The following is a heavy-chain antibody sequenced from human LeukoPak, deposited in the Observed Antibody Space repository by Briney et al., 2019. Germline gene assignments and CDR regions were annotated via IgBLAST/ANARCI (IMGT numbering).Heavy chain of an antibody. Sequence: SVKVSCKASGYTFTSYGISWVRQAPGQGLEWMGGIIPILGTANYAQKFHGRVTITADESTSTTYMELSSLRSEDTAVYYCARSYDDYAEYYFDYRGQGTLVSVSS. V-gene: IGHV1-69*13. J-gene: IGHJ4*02. D-gene: IGHD4-17*01. CDR1: GYTFTSYG. CDR3: ARSYDDYAEYYFDY. CDR2: IIPILGTA.